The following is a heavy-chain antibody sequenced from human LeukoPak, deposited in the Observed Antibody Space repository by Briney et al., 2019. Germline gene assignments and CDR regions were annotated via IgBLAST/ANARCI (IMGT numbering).Heavy chain of an antibody. Sequence: GGSLRLSCAASGFIFSSYGMHWVRQAPGKGLEWVSFIRFDESATVYADSVKGRFTISRDNSKNTVYMQMTSLRVEDTGLYYCAKDQGDCTGSTCYLHYLEYWGQRILVTVSS. CDR3: AKDQGDCTGSTCYLHYLEY. CDR1: GFIFSSYG. V-gene: IGHV3-30*02. D-gene: IGHD2-15*01. J-gene: IGHJ4*02. CDR2: IRFDESAT.